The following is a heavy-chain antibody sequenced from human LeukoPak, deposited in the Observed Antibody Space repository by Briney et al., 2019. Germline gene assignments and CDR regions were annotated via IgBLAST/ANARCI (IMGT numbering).Heavy chain of an antibody. CDR1: GVSISSYY. D-gene: IGHD5-12*01. J-gene: IGHJ3*02. CDR2: IYYSGST. Sequence: SETLSLTCTVSGVSISSYYWSWLRQPPGKGLEWIGYIYYSGSTNYNPSLKSRVTISVATSKIQFSLQLSSVTAADTAVYYCAREGYGGSWGAFDIWGQGTMVTVSS. CDR3: AREGYGGSWGAFDI. V-gene: IGHV4-59*01.